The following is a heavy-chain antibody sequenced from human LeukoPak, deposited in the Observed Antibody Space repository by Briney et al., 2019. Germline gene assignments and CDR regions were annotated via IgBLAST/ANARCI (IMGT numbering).Heavy chain of an antibody. Sequence: GGSLRLSCAASGFTFSSYEMNWVRQAPGKGLEWVSYISSSGSTIYYADSVEGRFTISRDNAKNSLYLQMNSLRAEDTAVYYCAREERAVAGTFADYWGQGTLVTVSS. CDR3: AREERAVAGTFADY. CDR1: GFTFSSYE. CDR2: ISSSGSTI. J-gene: IGHJ4*02. D-gene: IGHD6-19*01. V-gene: IGHV3-48*03.